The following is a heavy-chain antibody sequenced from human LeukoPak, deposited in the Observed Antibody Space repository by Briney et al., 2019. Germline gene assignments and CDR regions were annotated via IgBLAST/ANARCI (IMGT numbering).Heavy chain of an antibody. CDR1: GGSISSYY. CDR3: ARAGSQQLAFGF. CDR2: IYYSGST. D-gene: IGHD6-13*01. Sequence: SETLSLTCTVSGGSISSYYWSWIRQPPGKGLEWSGYIYYSGSTNYNPSLKTRVTISVDTSKNQFSLKLRSVTAADTAVYYCARAGSQQLAFGFWGQGTLVTVSS. V-gene: IGHV4-59*08. J-gene: IGHJ4*02.